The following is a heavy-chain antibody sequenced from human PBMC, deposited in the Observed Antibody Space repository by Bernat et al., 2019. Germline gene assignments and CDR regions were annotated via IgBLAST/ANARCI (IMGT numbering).Heavy chain of an antibody. V-gene: IGHV3-23*04. CDR3: AKPCWSGYFNFDY. J-gene: IGHJ4*02. CDR2: ISGSGGST. CDR1: GFTFSSYG. Sequence: VQLVESGGGVVQPGRSLRLSCSASGFTFSSYGMHWVRQAPGKGLEWVSAISGSGGSTYYADAVKGRFTSSRDNSKNTLYLQMNSLRAEDTAVYYCAKPCWSGYFNFDYWGQGTLVTVSS. D-gene: IGHD3-3*01.